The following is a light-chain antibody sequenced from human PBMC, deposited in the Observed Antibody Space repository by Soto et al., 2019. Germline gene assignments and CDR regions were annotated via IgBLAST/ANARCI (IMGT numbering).Light chain of an antibody. V-gene: IGKV1-5*01. J-gene: IGKJ1*01. Sequence: DSQTPPSPPTRSESVGSQITITCRASQSVSIWLAWYQQKPGKAPKVLIWDASTLQRGVPSRFSGTGSGTEFTLTISSLQPEDFAVYYCQQDNNWPRTFGQGTKVDIK. CDR3: QQDNNWPRT. CDR1: QSVSIW. CDR2: DAS.